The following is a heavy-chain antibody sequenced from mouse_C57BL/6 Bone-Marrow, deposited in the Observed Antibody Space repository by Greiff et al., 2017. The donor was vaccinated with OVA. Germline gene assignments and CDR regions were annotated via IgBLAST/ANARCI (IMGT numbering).Heavy chain of an antibody. CDR3: TKHYYGSSYVWFAY. D-gene: IGHD1-1*01. CDR1: GYTFTSYW. CDR2: IYPGNSDT. V-gene: IGHV1-5*01. J-gene: IGHJ3*01. Sequence: VQLQQSGTVLARPGASVKMSCKTSGYTFTSYWMHWVKQRPGQGLEWIGAIYPGNSDTGYNQKFKGKAKLTAVTSASTAYMELSSLTNEDSAVYYCTKHYYGSSYVWFAYWGQGTLVTVSA.